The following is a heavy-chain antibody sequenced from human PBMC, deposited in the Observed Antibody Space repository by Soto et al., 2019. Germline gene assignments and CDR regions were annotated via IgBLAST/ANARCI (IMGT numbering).Heavy chain of an antibody. CDR2: IYYSGST. CDR1: GGSISSGSYY. Sequence: PSETLSLTCTVSGGSISSGSYYWDWIRQPPGKGLEWIGSIYYSGSTYYNPSLKSRVTISVDTSKNQFSLKLSSVTAADTAVYYCARALYYYYYGMDVWGQGTTVTVSS. J-gene: IGHJ6*02. V-gene: IGHV4-39*01. CDR3: ARALYYYYYGMDV.